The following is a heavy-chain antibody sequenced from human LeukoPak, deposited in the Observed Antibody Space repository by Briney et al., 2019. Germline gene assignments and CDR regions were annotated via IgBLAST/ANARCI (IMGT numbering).Heavy chain of an antibody. Sequence: GASVKVSCKASGYTFTSYGISWVRQAPGQGLEWMGWISAYNGSTNYAQKLRGRVTMTTDTSTSTAYMELRSLRSDDTAVYYCARQQLVHNWFDPWGQGTLVTVSS. CDR2: ISAYNGST. CDR1: GYTFTSYG. D-gene: IGHD6-13*01. V-gene: IGHV1-18*01. J-gene: IGHJ5*02. CDR3: ARQQLVHNWFDP.